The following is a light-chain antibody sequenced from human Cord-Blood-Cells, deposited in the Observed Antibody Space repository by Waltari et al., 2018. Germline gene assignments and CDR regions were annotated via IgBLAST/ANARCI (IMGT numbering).Light chain of an antibody. J-gene: IGKJ4*01. V-gene: IGKV2-28*01. Sequence: DIVMTQSPLSLPVTPGEPXXXXXXXSQSLLHSNGYNYLDWYLQKPGQSPQLLIYLGSNRASGVPDRFSGSGSGTDFTLKISRVEAEDVGVYYCMQALQTPAFGGGTKVEIK. CDR2: LGS. CDR1: QSLLHSNGYNY. CDR3: MQALQTPA.